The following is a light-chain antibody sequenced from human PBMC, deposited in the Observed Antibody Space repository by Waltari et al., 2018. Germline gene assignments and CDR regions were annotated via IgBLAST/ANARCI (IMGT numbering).Light chain of an antibody. CDR2: EVT. CDR1: SSDIGSYNY. Sequence: QSALTQPASVSGSPGQSITISCTGTSSDIGSYNYVSWYQQQPGEAPKLIIYEVTNRPSGVSNRFSGSQSGNTASLTISGLQAEDEADYYCSSYTRRTSVVFGGGTKLTVL. CDR3: SSYTRRTSVV. V-gene: IGLV2-14*01. J-gene: IGLJ2*01.